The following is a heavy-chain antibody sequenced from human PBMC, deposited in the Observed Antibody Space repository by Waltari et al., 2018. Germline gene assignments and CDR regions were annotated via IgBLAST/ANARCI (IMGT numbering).Heavy chain of an antibody. CDR3: ARGAGGGSYNYYYYGMDV. J-gene: IGHJ6*02. CDR1: GGSFSGYY. Sequence: QVQLQQWGAGLLKPSETLSLTCAVYGGSFSGYYWSWIRQPPGQGLEWIGEINHSGSTNYNPSLKSRVTISVDTSKNQFSLKLSSVTAADTAVYYCARGAGGGSYNYYYYGMDVWGQGTTVTVSS. V-gene: IGHV4-34*01. CDR2: INHSGST. D-gene: IGHD2-15*01.